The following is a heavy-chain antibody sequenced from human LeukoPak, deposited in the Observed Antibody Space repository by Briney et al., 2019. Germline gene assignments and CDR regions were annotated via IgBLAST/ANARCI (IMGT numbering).Heavy chain of an antibody. D-gene: IGHD3-22*01. CDR3: ARGWLLLWYFDL. V-gene: IGHV3-30-3*01. Sequence: GGSLRLSCVASGFTFSSYTMHWVRQAPGKGLEWVAVISYDGSDKYYADSVKGRFTISRDNSKNTMYLQMNSLRAEDTAVYYCARGWLLLWYFDLWGRGTLVTVSS. CDR2: ISYDGSDK. J-gene: IGHJ2*01. CDR1: GFTFSSYT.